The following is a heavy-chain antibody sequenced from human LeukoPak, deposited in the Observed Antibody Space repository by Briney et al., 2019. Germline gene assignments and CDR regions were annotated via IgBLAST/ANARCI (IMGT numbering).Heavy chain of an antibody. D-gene: IGHD3-10*01. CDR2: ISDDGGNK. CDR3: ARAPDYYSVGYFDY. J-gene: IGHJ4*02. Sequence: PGRSLRLSCAASGFTFRTYAMNWVRQAPGKGLEWVAVISDDGGNKYYAESVKGQFTISRDNSKNTLYLQMGSLRAEDMAVYYCARAPDYYSVGYFDYWGQGTLVTVSS. CDR1: GFTFRTYA. V-gene: IGHV3-30*14.